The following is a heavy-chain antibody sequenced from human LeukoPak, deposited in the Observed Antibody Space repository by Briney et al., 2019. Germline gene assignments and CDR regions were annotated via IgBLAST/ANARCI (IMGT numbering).Heavy chain of an antibody. J-gene: IGHJ5*02. V-gene: IGHV1-8*01. Sequence: ASVKVSCKASGYTFTNYDINWVRQATGQGLEWMGWMNPNSGNTGYAQKFQGRVTMTRNTSISTAYMELNSLTSEDTAVYYCARDNSVEDTAWWFDPWGQGTLVTVSS. CDR2: MNPNSGNT. CDR1: GYTFTNYD. CDR3: ARDNSVEDTAWWFDP. D-gene: IGHD4-23*01.